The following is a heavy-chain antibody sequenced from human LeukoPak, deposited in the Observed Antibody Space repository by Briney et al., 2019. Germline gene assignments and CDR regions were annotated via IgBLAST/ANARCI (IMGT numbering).Heavy chain of an antibody. D-gene: IGHD3-10*01. CDR1: GGSISSGSYY. CDR3: ASGTYGSGSYYPYYYYMDV. V-gene: IGHV4-61*02. CDR2: IYTSGST. Sequence: SQTLSLTCTVSGGSISSGSYYRSWIRQPAGKGLEWIGRIYTSGSTNYNPSLKSRVTISVDTSKNQFSLKLSSVTAADTAVYYCASGTYGSGSYYPYYYYMDVWGKGTTVTVSS. J-gene: IGHJ6*03.